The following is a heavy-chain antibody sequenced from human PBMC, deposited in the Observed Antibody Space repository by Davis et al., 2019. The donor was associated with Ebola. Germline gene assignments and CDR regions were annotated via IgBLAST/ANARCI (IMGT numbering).Heavy chain of an antibody. CDR1: GGSFSGYY. Sequence: SETLSLTCAVYGGSFSGYYWSWIRQPPGKGLEWIGEINHSGSTNYNPSLKSRVTISVDTSKNQFSLKLSSVTAADTAVYYCARDLAENYFDYWGQGTLVTVSS. CDR3: ARDLAENYFDY. J-gene: IGHJ4*02. CDR2: INHSGST. V-gene: IGHV4-34*01.